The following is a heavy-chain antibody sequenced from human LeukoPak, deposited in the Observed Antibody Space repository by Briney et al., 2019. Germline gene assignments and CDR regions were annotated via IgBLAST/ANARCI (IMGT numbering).Heavy chain of an antibody. CDR3: ARAGGYCSSTSCRSLNY. Sequence: ASVKVSCKASGGTFSSYAISWVRQAPGQGLEWMGGIIPIFGTANYAQKLQGRVTITADESTSTAYMELSSLRSEDTAVYYCARAGGYCSSTSCRSLNYWGQGTLVTVSS. CDR1: GGTFSSYA. D-gene: IGHD2-2*01. J-gene: IGHJ4*02. CDR2: IIPIFGTA. V-gene: IGHV1-69*13.